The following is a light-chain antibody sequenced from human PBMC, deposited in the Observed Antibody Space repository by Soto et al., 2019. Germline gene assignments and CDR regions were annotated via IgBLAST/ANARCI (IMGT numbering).Light chain of an antibody. CDR2: GAS. CDR1: QSVSNNF. CDR3: QQRSNWPGT. V-gene: IGKV3D-20*02. J-gene: IGKJ1*01. Sequence: EMVWTQSPGTLSLSPGERVTLSCRASQSVSNNFLVWYQQKPGQAPRLLIYGASNRATGIPARFSGSGSGTDFTLTISSLEPEDFAVYYCQQRSNWPGTFGQGTKVDIK.